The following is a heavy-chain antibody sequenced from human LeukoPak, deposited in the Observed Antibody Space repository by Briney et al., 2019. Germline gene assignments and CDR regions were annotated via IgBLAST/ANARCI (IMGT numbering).Heavy chain of an antibody. Sequence: GESLEISCKASGYSFTTHWIAWVRQMPGKGLEWMGVIYPGDSDTRYSPSFQGQVTISADNSISTAYLQWSSLKASDTAMYYCARPRSRSSYDALEIWGQGTMLTVSS. D-gene: IGHD6-6*01. CDR3: ARPRSRSSYDALEI. CDR1: GYSFTTHW. V-gene: IGHV5-51*01. CDR2: IYPGDSDT. J-gene: IGHJ3*02.